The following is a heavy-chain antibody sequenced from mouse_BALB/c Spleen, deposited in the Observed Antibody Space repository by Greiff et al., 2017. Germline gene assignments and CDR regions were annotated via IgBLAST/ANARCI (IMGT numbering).Heavy chain of an antibody. CDR1: GFTFSSFG. CDR3: ARCRSNYYAMDY. V-gene: IGHV5-17*02. CDR2: ISSGSSTI. Sequence: EVQGVESGGGLVKPGGSRKLSCAASGFTFSSFGMHWVRQAPEKGLEWVAYISSGSSTIYYADTVKGRFTISRDNPKNTLFLQMTSLRSEDTAMYYCARCRSNYYAMDYWGQGTSVTVSS. D-gene: IGHD2-14*01. J-gene: IGHJ4*01.